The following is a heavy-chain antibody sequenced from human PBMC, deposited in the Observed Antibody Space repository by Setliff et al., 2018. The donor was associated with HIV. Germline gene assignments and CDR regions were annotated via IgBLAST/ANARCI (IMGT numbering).Heavy chain of an antibody. V-gene: IGHV4-4*07. CDR2: IYTSGST. Sequence: PSETLSLTCSVSGGSISGYFWTWIRKPAGKGLEWIGHIYTSGSTNYNPSLKSRVTISVDTSKNQFSLKLSSVTAADTAVYYCARERSALLWKNWFDPWGQGTLVTVSS. D-gene: IGHD3-10*01. CDR1: GGSISGYF. J-gene: IGHJ5*02. CDR3: ARERSALLWKNWFDP.